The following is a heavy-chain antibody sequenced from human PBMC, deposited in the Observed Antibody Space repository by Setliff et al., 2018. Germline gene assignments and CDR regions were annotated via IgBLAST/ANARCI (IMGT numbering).Heavy chain of an antibody. CDR3: ATDGPVLNGDYIS. V-gene: IGHV4-39*02. CDR2: IFYDGNI. D-gene: IGHD3-10*01. Sequence: SETLSLTCRASGGPISRSRYYWVWIRQPQGKGLEWIGAIFYDGNIYYNPSLKGRVTMSVDTSKNVSSLKLTSVTAADTAVYYCATDGPVLNGDYISWGQGTLVTVS. CDR1: GGPISRSRYY. J-gene: IGHJ5*02.